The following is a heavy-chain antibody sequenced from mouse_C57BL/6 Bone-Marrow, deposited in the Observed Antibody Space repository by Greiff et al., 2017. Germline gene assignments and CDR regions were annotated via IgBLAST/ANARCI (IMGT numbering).Heavy chain of an antibody. CDR1: GYSITSGYY. V-gene: IGHV3-6*01. Sequence: DVKLQESGPGLVKPSQSLSLTCSVTGYSITSGYYWNWIRQFPGNKLEWMGYISYDGSNNYNPSLKNRISITRDTSKNQFFLKLNSVTTEDTATYYCARERAYDYEFAYWGQGTLVTVSA. CDR2: ISYDGSN. D-gene: IGHD2-4*01. J-gene: IGHJ3*01. CDR3: ARERAYDYEFAY.